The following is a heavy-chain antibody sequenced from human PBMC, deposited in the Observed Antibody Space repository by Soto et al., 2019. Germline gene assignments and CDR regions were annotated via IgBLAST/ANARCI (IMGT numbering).Heavy chain of an antibody. CDR2: FDPEDGET. Sequence: ASVKVSCKVSGYTLTELSMHWLRQAPGKGLEWMGGFDPEDGETIYAQKFKGRVTMTEDTSTDTAYMELSSLRSEDTAVYYCATEQSGSYPHYYYYGMDVWGQGTTVTVSS. CDR1: GYTLTELS. V-gene: IGHV1-24*01. CDR3: ATEQSGSYPHYYYYGMDV. J-gene: IGHJ6*02. D-gene: IGHD1-26*01.